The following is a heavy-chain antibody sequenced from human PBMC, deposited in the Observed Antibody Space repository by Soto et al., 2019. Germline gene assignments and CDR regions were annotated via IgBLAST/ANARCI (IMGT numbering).Heavy chain of an antibody. CDR3: ESGHDAYKVRY. J-gene: IGHJ4*02. V-gene: IGHV4-31*02. D-gene: IGHD1-1*01. Sequence: WTWIRHHPGKGLEWIGYIYYSGTTYYNPSLKSRPTISMDTSENQFSLELTSVTAADTAIYFCESGHDAYKVRYWGQGTLVTVSS. CDR2: IYYSGTT.